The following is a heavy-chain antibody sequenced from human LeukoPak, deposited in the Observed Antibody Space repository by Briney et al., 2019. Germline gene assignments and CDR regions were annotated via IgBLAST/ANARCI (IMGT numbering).Heavy chain of an antibody. V-gene: IGHV3-33*01. D-gene: IGHD6-13*01. CDR3: ARRGAVASAYSYYAMDV. CDR1: GFTFSNYG. J-gene: IGHJ6*02. CDR2: IWYDGNNK. Sequence: GSLRLSCAASGFTFSNYGIHWVRQAPGKGLEWVAIIWYDGNNKYYADSVKGRFTISRDNSKNTLYLQMDSLIADDTAVYYCARRGAVASAYSYYAMDVWGQGTTVTVSS.